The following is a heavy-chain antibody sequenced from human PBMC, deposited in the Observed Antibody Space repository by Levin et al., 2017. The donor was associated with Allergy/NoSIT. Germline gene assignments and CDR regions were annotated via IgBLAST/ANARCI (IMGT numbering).Heavy chain of an antibody. CDR3: AKSSLERDYVYYYYGMDV. D-gene: IGHD4-17*01. CDR2: ISGSGGST. CDR1: GFTFSSYA. Sequence: GGSLRLSCAASGFTFSSYAMSWVRQAPGKGLEWVSAISGSGGSTYYADSVKGRFTISRDNSKNTLYLQMNSLRAEDTAVYYCAKSSLERDYVYYYYGMDVWGQGTTVTVSS. V-gene: IGHV3-23*01. J-gene: IGHJ6*02.